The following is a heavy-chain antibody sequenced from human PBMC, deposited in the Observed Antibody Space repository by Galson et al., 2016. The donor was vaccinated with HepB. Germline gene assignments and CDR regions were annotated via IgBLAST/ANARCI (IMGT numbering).Heavy chain of an antibody. V-gene: IGHV3-72*01. CDR1: GFTFSDHY. CDR3: GRVDDGATYRIDF. CDR2: TRKKTNGYTT. Sequence: SLRLSCAASGFTFSDHYMDWVRQAPGKGLEWVGRTRKKTNGYTTEYAASVKGRFTISRDDSKNSLYLQMNSLKTEDTAMYLCGRVDDGATYRIDFWGQGTLVTVSS. J-gene: IGHJ4*02. D-gene: IGHD4/OR15-4a*01.